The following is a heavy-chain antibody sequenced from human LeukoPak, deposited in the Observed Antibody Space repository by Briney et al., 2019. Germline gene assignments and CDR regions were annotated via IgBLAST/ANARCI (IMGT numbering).Heavy chain of an antibody. J-gene: IGHJ6*02. Sequence: PSQTLSLTCTVSGGSISSGSYYWSWIRQPAGKGLEWIGRIYTSGSTNYNPSLKSRVTISVDTSKNQFSLKLSSVTAADTAVYYCARHGYYYGSGSYYNLQMSYPEAGMDVWGQGTTVTVSS. V-gene: IGHV4-61*02. CDR3: ARHGYYYGSGSYYNLQMSYPEAGMDV. CDR2: IYTSGST. D-gene: IGHD3-10*01. CDR1: GGSISSGSYY.